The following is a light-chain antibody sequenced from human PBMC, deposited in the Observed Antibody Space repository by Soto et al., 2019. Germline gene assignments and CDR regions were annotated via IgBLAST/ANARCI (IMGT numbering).Light chain of an antibody. CDR3: QQRSNFFT. CDR1: QSVSTY. V-gene: IGKV3-11*01. CDR2: DAS. J-gene: IGKJ3*01. Sequence: EIVLTQSPATLSLSPGERATLSCRASQSVSTYLAWYQQKPGQAPRLLTYDASNRATGIPARFSGSGSGTDFTLTISSLDPEDFAVYYCQQRSNFFTFGPGTKVDIK.